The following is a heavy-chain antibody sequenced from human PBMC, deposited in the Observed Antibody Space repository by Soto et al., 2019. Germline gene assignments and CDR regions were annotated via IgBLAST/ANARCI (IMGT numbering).Heavy chain of an antibody. V-gene: IGHV3-11*01. J-gene: IGHJ6*03. CDR3: ARDKREYDYIWGSYRPNYYYYYMDV. Sequence: CILQAQGKGLEWVSYISSSGSTIYYADSVKGRFTISRDNAKNSLYLQMNSLRAEDTAVYYCARDKREYDYIWGSYRPNYYYYYMDVWGKGTTVTVSS. D-gene: IGHD3-16*02. CDR2: ISSSGSTI.